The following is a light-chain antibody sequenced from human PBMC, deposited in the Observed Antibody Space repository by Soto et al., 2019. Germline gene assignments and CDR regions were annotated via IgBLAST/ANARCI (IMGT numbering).Light chain of an antibody. Sequence: VLTQSPATRSLSPGERATLSCRASQSVRTKLAWYQQKAGQAPRLLIYGASTRATGIPDRFSGIGSGTDFTLTISRMEPEDFAVYYCQPYGSPGTFGQGTKVDIK. J-gene: IGKJ1*01. V-gene: IGKV3-20*01. CDR3: QPYGSPGT. CDR1: QSVRTK. CDR2: GAS.